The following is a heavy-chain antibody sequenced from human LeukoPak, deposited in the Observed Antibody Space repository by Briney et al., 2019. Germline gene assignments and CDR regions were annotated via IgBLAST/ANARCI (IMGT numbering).Heavy chain of an antibody. Sequence: PGGSLRLSCAASGFTFSSYSMNWVRQAPGKGLEWVSYISSSGSTIYYADSVKGRFTISRDNAKNSLYLQMNSLRAEDTAVYYCARVLPQYYYDSSGWGSAFDIWGQGTMVTVSS. CDR2: ISSSGSTI. V-gene: IGHV3-48*04. CDR3: ARVLPQYYYDSSGWGSAFDI. J-gene: IGHJ3*02. CDR1: GFTFSSYS. D-gene: IGHD3-22*01.